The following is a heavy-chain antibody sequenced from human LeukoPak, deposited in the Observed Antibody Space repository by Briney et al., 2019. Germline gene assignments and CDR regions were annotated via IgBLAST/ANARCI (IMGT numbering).Heavy chain of an antibody. CDR2: IKSKTDGGTA. Sequence: GGSLRLSCAASGFTFSNAWMSWVRQAPGKGLEWVGRIKSKTDGGTADYAAPVKGRFTISRDDSENTLFLQMNSLKTEDTAVYYCTTDGLMVRGVMHNDWGQGTLVTVSS. J-gene: IGHJ4*02. CDR3: TTDGLMVRGVMHND. D-gene: IGHD3-10*01. CDR1: GFTFSNAW. V-gene: IGHV3-15*01.